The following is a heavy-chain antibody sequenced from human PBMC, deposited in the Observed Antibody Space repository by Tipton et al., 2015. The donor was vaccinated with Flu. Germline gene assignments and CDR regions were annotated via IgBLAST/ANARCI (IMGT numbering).Heavy chain of an antibody. V-gene: IGHV1-8*01. CDR1: GYTFNDYD. D-gene: IGHD6-19*01. J-gene: IGHJ4*02. Sequence: QSGAEVKKPGASVKVSCKTSGYTFNDYDIIWVRQATGQGLEWVGRVSPKSGDTAYAQKFQGRVTINSDTSTSTVYLELRSLGSEDTAVYYCARPGYSSGWYAGALDFWGQGTLVTVSS. CDR2: VSPKSGDT. CDR3: ARPGYSSGWYAGALDF.